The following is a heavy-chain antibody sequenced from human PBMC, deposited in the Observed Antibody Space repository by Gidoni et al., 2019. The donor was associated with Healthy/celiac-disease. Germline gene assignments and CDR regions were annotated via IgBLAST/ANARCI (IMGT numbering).Heavy chain of an antibody. J-gene: IGHJ4*02. CDR2: ISYDGSNK. V-gene: IGHV3-30*04. CDR1: GVTFSSYA. Sequence: QGQLVESGGGVVQPGGSLRLSCAASGVTFSSYAIPWGRQAPGKGLGWVAVISYDGSNKYYSDAVMARFTISSDNSKYTLYLQMNSLRAEDTALYYCARDRVKYSSSAGLDYWGQGTLVTVSS. D-gene: IGHD6-6*01. CDR3: ARDRVKYSSSAGLDY.